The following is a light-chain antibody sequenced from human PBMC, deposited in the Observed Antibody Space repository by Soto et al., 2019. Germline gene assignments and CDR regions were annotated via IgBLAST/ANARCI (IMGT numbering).Light chain of an antibody. CDR3: QHYNSYSEA. J-gene: IGKJ1*01. CDR1: QSISSY. V-gene: IGKV1-5*01. CDR2: GAS. Sequence: SQVTQWPTAQSSAVGDRVTITCRASQSISSYLNWYQQKPGKAPKLLIFGASSLESGTPSRFSGSGSGTEFTLTISSLQPDDFATYYCQHYNSYSEAFGQGTKVDIK.